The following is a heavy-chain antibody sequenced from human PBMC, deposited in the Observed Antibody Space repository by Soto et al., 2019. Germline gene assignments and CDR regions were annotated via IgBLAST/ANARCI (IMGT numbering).Heavy chain of an antibody. D-gene: IGHD3-16*01. J-gene: IGHJ2*01. CDR2: IKTDGSII. Sequence: EVQLVESGGGLVQPGGSLRLSCAASGFRFSSYWMHWVSQAPGKGLVWVSRIKTDGSIITSADAVKGRFTLSRDTAKNTLYLQMNPLSAEDTAVYYCARVRQGACYFDLWGRGTLVTVSS. CDR1: GFRFSSYW. V-gene: IGHV3-74*01. CDR3: ARVRQGACYFDL.